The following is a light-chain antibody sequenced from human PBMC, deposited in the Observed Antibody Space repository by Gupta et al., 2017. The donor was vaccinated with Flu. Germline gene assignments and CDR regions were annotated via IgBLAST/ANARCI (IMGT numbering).Light chain of an antibody. CDR3: SSSTRSNTRV. CDR1: SSDVGGYNY. V-gene: IGLV2-14*01. CDR2: EVS. J-gene: IGLJ2*01. Sequence: QSALTQPASVSGSPGQSITISCTGTSSDVGGYNYVSWYQQHPGTAPKLISSEVSNRPSGVSNRVSGSKSGTTESLTISGLQAEDEAYSDCSSSTRSNTRVFGGGTKLTVL.